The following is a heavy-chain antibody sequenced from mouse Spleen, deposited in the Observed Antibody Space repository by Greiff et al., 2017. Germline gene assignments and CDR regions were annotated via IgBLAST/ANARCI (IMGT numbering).Heavy chain of an antibody. Sequence: VKLMESGPGLVQPSQSLSITCTVSGFSLTSYGVHWVRQSPGKGLEWLGVIWSGGSTDYNAAFISRLSISKDNSKSQVFFKMNSLQADDTAIYYCARNTYYYGSSGAMDYWGQGTSVTVSS. V-gene: IGHV2-2*01. CDR2: IWSGGST. D-gene: IGHD1-1*01. J-gene: IGHJ4*01. CDR1: GFSLTSYG. CDR3: ARNTYYYGSSGAMDY.